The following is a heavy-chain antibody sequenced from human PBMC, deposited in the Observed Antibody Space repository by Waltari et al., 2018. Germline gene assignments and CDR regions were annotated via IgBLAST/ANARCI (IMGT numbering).Heavy chain of an antibody. CDR2: IYYSGST. D-gene: IGHD6-19*01. Sequence: QVQLQESGPGLVKPSETLSLTCTVPGGSISSYYWSWIRQPPGKGLEWIGYIYYSGSTNYNPSLKSRVTISVDTSKNQFSLKLSSVTAADTAVYYCARLKNGAVAGRDAFDIWGQGTMVTVSS. CDR3: ARLKNGAVAGRDAFDI. V-gene: IGHV4-59*08. CDR1: GGSISSYY. J-gene: IGHJ3*02.